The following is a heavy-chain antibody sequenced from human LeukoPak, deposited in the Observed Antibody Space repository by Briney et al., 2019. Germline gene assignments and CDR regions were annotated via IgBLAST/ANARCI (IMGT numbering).Heavy chain of an antibody. CDR3: AKDRGYSSSPYYFDY. Sequence: GGSLRLSCAASGFTFSSYSMNWVRQAPGKGLEWVSYISSSSSTIYYADSVKGRFTISRDNAKNSLYLQMNSLRAEDTAVYYCAKDRGYSSSPYYFDYWGQGTLVTVSS. D-gene: IGHD6-13*01. J-gene: IGHJ4*02. CDR1: GFTFSSYS. CDR2: ISSSSSTI. V-gene: IGHV3-48*04.